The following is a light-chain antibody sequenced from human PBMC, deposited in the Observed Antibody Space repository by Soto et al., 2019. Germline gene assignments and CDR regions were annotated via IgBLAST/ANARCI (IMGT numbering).Light chain of an antibody. Sequence: QSALTQPASVSGSPGQSITISCTGTSSDVGGYNYVSWYQQHPGKAPKLMIYDVSNRPSGVSNRFSGSKSDNTASLTISGLQAEDEADYYFSSYTSSSTLDVVFGGGTKVTVL. J-gene: IGLJ2*01. CDR3: SSYTSSSTLDVV. CDR1: SSDVGGYNY. V-gene: IGLV2-14*01. CDR2: DVS.